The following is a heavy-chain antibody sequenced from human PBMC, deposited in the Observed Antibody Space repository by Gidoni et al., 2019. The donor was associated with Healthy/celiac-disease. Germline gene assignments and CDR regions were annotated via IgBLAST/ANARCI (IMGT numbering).Heavy chain of an antibody. CDR1: GGSISSGGYS. CDR3: ARGCRLLEWGQTPLGPHAFDI. CDR2: IYHSGST. D-gene: IGHD3-3*01. V-gene: IGHV4-30-2*01. J-gene: IGHJ3*02. Sequence: QLQLQESGSGLVKPSQTLSLTCAVSGGSISSGGYSWSWIRQPPGKGLEWLGYIYHSGSTYSNASLKRRVISVDRSKNQFSLKLSSVTAADTAVYYCARGCRLLEWGQTPLGPHAFDIWGQGTMVTVSS.